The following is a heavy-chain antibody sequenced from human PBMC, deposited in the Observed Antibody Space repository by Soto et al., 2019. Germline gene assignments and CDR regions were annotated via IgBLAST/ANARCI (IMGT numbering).Heavy chain of an antibody. CDR2: MNPNSGNT. V-gene: IGHV1-8*01. CDR1: GYTFTSYD. Sequence: GASVKVSCKASGYTFTSYDINWVRQATGQGLEWMGWMNPNSGNTGYAQKFQGRVTMTRNTSISTAYMELSSLRSEDTAVYYCARGLYYDFWSGHALYTMVRGVPHYWCQGTLVTLSS. CDR3: ARGLYYDFWSGHALYTMVRGVPHY. D-gene: IGHD3-3*01. J-gene: IGHJ4*02.